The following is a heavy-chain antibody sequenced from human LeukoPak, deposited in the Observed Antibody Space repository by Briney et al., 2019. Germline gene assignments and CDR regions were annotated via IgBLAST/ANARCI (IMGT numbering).Heavy chain of an antibody. CDR3: ARSLWGDDSSGYYFGY. CDR1: GGTFSSYA. J-gene: IGHJ4*02. CDR2: IIPIFGTA. D-gene: IGHD3-22*01. Sequence: ASVKVSCKASGGTFSSYAISWVRQAPGQGLEWMGGIIPIFGTANYAQKFQGRVTITTDESTSTAYRELSSLRSEDTAVYYCARSLWGDDSSGYYFGYWGQGTLVTVSS. V-gene: IGHV1-69*05.